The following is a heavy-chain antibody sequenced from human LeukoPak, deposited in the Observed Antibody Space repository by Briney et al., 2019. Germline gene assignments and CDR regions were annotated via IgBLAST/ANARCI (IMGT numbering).Heavy chain of an antibody. J-gene: IGHJ4*02. Sequence: ASVKVSCKASGYTFTGYYMHWVRQAPGQGLEWMGWINPNSGGTNYAQKFQGRVTMTRDTSISTAYMELSRLRSDDTAVYYCARSGVWSGLNTADYWGQGTLVTVSS. CDR3: ARSGVWSGLNTADY. CDR2: INPNSGGT. D-gene: IGHD3-3*01. CDR1: GYTFTGYY. V-gene: IGHV1-2*02.